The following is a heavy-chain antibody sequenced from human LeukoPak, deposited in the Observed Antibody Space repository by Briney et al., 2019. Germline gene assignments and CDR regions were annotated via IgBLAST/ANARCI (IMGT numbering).Heavy chain of an antibody. J-gene: IGHJ4*02. D-gene: IGHD2-21*01. V-gene: IGHV3-48*03. CDR3: ARETSHCGGDCYDY. CDR2: INTGSSSI. CDR1: GFSLSDYE. Sequence: GGSLRLSRTASGFSLSDYEINWVRQAPGKGLEWVSYINTGSSSIYYADSLKGRLTISRDDAKNSVYLQLNSLRAEDTALYYCARETSHCGGDCYDYWGQGTLVTVSS.